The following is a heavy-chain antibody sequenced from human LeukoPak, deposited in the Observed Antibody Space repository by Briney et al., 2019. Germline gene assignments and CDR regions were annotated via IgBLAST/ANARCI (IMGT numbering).Heavy chain of an antibody. J-gene: IGHJ3*02. V-gene: IGHV3-21*01. CDR1: GFTFSSYS. D-gene: IGHD1-1*01. CDR3: ARDTTGTIGAFDI. CDR2: ISSSSSYI. Sequence: GGSLRLSCAASGFTFSSYSMNWVRQAPGKGLEWVSSISSSSSYIYYADSVKVRFTISRDNAKNSLYLQMNSLRAEDTAVYYCARDTTGTIGAFDIWGQATMVTVSS.